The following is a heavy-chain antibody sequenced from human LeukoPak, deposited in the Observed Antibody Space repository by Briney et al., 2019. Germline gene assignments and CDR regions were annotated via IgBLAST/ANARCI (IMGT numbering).Heavy chain of an antibody. J-gene: IGHJ4*02. CDR3: AHRKNYYDSSVFDN. V-gene: IGHV2-5*02. CDR1: GFSLNTRGVG. CDR2: IYWDDVR. Sequence: SGPTLVNPTQTLTLTCTFSGFSLNTRGVGVGWLRQPPGRALEWLALIYWDDVRRYSPSLKSRLTITKDTSRNQVVLTMTDMDPVDTATYFCAHRKNYYDSSVFDNWGQGTLVTVSS. D-gene: IGHD3-22*01.